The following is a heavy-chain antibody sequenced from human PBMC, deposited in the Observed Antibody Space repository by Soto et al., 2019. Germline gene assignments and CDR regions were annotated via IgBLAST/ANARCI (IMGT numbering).Heavy chain of an antibody. CDR3: ERDSGIYDDGDDYYGRDV. CDR2: IIPIFGTA. Sequence: QVQLVQSGAEVKKPGSSVKVSCKASGGTFSSYAISWVRQAPGQGLEWMGGIIPIFGTANYAQKFKGRVTITAEESTSTAYRDMSSLRSEDTAVYYCERDSGIYDDGDDYYGRDVWGQGTTVTVSS. CDR1: GGTFSSYA. D-gene: IGHD3-10*01. V-gene: IGHV1-69*12. J-gene: IGHJ6*02.